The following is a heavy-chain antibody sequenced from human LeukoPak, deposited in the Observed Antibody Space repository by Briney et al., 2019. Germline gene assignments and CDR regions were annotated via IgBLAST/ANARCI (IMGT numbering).Heavy chain of an antibody. V-gene: IGHV1-8*01. CDR3: ARARVGDSSGYYPYYFDY. CDR1: GYTFTSYD. D-gene: IGHD3-22*01. Sequence: GASVKVSCKASGYTFTSYDINWVRQATGQGLEWMGWMNPNSGNTGYAQKFQGIVTMTRNTSISTAYMELSSRRSEDTAVYYCARARVGDSSGYYPYYFDYWGQGTLVTVSS. J-gene: IGHJ4*02. CDR2: MNPNSGNT.